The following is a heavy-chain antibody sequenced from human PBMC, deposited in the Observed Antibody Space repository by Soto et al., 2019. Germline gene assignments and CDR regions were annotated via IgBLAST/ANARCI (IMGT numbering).Heavy chain of an antibody. D-gene: IGHD1-26*01. J-gene: IGHJ5*02. CDR3: ARDKDEGATFAYNWFDP. V-gene: IGHV4-39*07. Sequence: SETLSLTCTVSGGSISSSSYYWGWIRQPPGKGLEWIGSIYYSGSTYYNPSLKSRVTITVDTTKNQFSLMLSSVTAADTAVYYCARDKDEGATFAYNWFDPWGQGTLVTVSS. CDR1: GGSISSSSYY. CDR2: IYYSGST.